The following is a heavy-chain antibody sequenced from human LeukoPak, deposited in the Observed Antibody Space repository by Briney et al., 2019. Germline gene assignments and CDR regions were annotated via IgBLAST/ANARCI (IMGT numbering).Heavy chain of an antibody. Sequence: GASVKVSCKASGGTFSCYAISWVRQAPGQGLEWMGRIIPILGIANYAQKFQGRVTITADKSTSTAYMELSSLRSEDTAVYYCARDGSPNSSGWYTEFDYWGQGTLVTVSS. D-gene: IGHD6-19*01. CDR1: GGTFSCYA. J-gene: IGHJ4*02. CDR2: IIPILGIA. CDR3: ARDGSPNSSGWYTEFDY. V-gene: IGHV1-69*04.